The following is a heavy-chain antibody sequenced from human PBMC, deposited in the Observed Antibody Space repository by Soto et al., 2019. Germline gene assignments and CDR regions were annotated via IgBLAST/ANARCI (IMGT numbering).Heavy chain of an antibody. CDR2: ISSSSSTI. J-gene: IGHJ6*04. D-gene: IGHD3-3*01. CDR3: ASLSIIEYYDFWSGYPDLLSDV. V-gene: IGHV3-48*01. CDR1: GFTFSSYS. Sequence: GGSLRLSCAASGFTFSSYSMNWVRQAPGKGLEWVSYISSSSSTIYYADSVKGRFTISRDNAKNSLCLQMNSLRAEDTAVYYWASLSIIEYYDFWSGYPDLLSDVWGKGTTVTVSS.